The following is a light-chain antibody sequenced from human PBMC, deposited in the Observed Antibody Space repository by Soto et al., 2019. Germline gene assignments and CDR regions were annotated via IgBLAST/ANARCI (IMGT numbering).Light chain of an antibody. CDR2: EGT. Sequence: QSALTQPASVSGSPGQSITLSCTATSSDVGTYNLVSWYQQHPGKAPQLILYEGTKRPSGVSNRFSGSKSGNTASLTISGLQAEDEADYYCCSSGTFTTVFGGGTKLTVL. J-gene: IGLJ2*01. V-gene: IGLV2-23*01. CDR3: CSSGTFTTV. CDR1: SSDVGTYNL.